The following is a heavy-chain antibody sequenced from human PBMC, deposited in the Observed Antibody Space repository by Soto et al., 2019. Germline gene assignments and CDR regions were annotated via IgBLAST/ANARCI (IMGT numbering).Heavy chain of an antibody. D-gene: IGHD1-26*01. Sequence: QVQLVESGGGLVKPGGSLRLSCAASGFTFSDYYISWIRQAPGKGLEWVSYISSSSSYTNYADSVKGRFTISRDNAKNSLYLQMNSLRAEDTAVYYCARGRELLDLDYWGQGTLVTVSS. CDR3: ARGRELLDLDY. CDR1: GFTFSDYY. J-gene: IGHJ4*02. CDR2: ISSSSSYT. V-gene: IGHV3-11*06.